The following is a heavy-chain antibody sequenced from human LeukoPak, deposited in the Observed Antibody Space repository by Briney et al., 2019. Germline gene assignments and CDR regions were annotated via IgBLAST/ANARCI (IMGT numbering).Heavy chain of an antibody. CDR1: GGSISSYY. D-gene: IGHD1-26*01. CDR3: ARATQWELLVDY. CDR2: IYYSGST. J-gene: IGHJ4*02. V-gene: IGHV4-59*01. Sequence: SETLSLTCTVSGGSISSYYWSWIRQPLGKGLEWIGYIYYSGSTNYNPSLKSRVTISVDTSKNQFSLKLSSVTAADTAVYYCARATQWELLVDYWGQGTLVTVSS.